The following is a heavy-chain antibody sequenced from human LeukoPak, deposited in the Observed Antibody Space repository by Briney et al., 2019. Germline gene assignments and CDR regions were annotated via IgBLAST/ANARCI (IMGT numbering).Heavy chain of an antibody. J-gene: IGHJ4*02. Sequence: GGSLRLSCAASGFTFSSYWMTWVRQAPGKGLEWVANIKQDGSEKYYVDSVKRRFTISRDNAKNSLYLQMNSLRAEDTAVYYCARDSATYYYGSGSLASWGQGTLVTVSS. CDR2: IKQDGSEK. CDR1: GFTFSSYW. CDR3: ARDSATYYYGSGSLAS. D-gene: IGHD3-10*01. V-gene: IGHV3-7*01.